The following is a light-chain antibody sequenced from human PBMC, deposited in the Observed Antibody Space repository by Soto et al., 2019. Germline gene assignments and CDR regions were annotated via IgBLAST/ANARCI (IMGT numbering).Light chain of an antibody. Sequence: DIQMTQSPSTLSASVGDRVTITCRASQSISGSLAWYQQKPGKAPKLLIYEASNLKSGVPSRFSGSGSGTEYTLTISSLQPXXXXXXXXXXXXGYWTFGQGTRVEIK. CDR3: XXXXGYWT. V-gene: IGKV1-5*03. J-gene: IGKJ1*01. CDR1: QSISGS. CDR2: EAS.